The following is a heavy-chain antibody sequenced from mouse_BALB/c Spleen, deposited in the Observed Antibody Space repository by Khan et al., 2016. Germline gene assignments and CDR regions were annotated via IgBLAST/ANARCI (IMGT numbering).Heavy chain of an antibody. D-gene: IGHD1-1*01. CDR2: ISSGGST. J-gene: IGHJ3*01. V-gene: IGHV5-6-5*01. CDR3: AGGYDGSGGFAY. Sequence: EVELVESGGGLVKPGGSLKLSCAASGFTFSSYAMSWVRQTPEKRLEWVASISSGGSTYYPDSVKGRFTISRDNARNILYLQMSSLRSEDTAMYYCAGGYDGSGGFAYWGQGTLVTVSA. CDR1: GFTFSSYA.